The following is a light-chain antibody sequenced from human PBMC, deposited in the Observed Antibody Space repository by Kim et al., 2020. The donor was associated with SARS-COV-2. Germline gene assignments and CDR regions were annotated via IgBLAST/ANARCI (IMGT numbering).Light chain of an antibody. J-gene: IGKJ4*01. V-gene: IGKV3-20*01. CDR1: QSVSGSY. CDR3: QQYGGSPRLT. CDR2: GAS. Sequence: PGERATLSCRASQSVSGSYLAWFQQKPGQPPRLLIYGASSRAAGIPDRFSGSGSGTDFTLTISRLEPEDFAVYYCQQYGGSPRLTFGGGTKVDIK.